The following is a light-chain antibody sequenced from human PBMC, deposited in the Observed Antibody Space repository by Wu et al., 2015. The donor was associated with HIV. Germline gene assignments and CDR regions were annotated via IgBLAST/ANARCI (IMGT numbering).Light chain of an antibody. CDR2: DTS. J-gene: IGKJ5*01. V-gene: IGKV3-15*01. CDR3: QQYNNWPPIT. CDR1: QSVGSF. Sequence: EILLTQSPATLSLSPGERATLSCRASQSVGSFLAWYQQKPGQAPRLLIRDTSTRATGVPARFSGSGSGTYFTLTISSLQSEDSAVYYCQQYNNWPPITFGQGTRLXIK.